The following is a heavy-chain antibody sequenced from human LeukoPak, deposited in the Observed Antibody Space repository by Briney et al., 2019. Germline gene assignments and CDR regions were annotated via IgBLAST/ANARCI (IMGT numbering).Heavy chain of an antibody. Sequence: GGSLRLSCAASGFTFDDYAMHWVRQAPGKGLEWVSGISWNSGSIGYADSVKGRFTISSDNAKNSLYLQMNSLRAEDTALYYCAKATYYDILTGSRYDYWGQGTLVTVSS. CDR3: AKATYYDILTGSRYDY. D-gene: IGHD3-9*01. CDR1: GFTFDDYA. CDR2: ISWNSGSI. V-gene: IGHV3-9*01. J-gene: IGHJ4*02.